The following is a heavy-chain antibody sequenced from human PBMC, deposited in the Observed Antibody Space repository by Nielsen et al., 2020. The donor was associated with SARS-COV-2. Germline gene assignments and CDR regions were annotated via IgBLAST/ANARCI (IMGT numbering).Heavy chain of an antibody. D-gene: IGHD6-13*01. J-gene: IGHJ4*02. Sequence: SVQVSCKASGGTFSSYAISWVRQAPRQGLEWMGRIIPILGIANYAQKFQGRVTITADKSTSTAYMELSSLRSEDTAVYYCARDRRGSSWYSVGVSDYWGQGTLVTVSS. CDR3: ARDRRGSSWYSVGVSDY. CDR1: GGTFSSYA. CDR2: IIPILGIA. V-gene: IGHV1-69*04.